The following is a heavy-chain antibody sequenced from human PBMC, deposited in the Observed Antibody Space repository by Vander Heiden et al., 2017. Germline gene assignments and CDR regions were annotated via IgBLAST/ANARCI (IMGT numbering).Heavy chain of an antibody. J-gene: IGHJ6*02. CDR1: GCNFSSYG. D-gene: IGHD1-26*01. CDR3: AINWEGDYYGMDV. Sequence: QVPLVASGGGTVQPGRSLRLSCAASGCNFSSYGMHWVRQAPGKGLEWVAVISYDGSNKYYADSVKGRFTISRDNSKNTLYLQMNSLRAEDTAVYYCAINWEGDYYGMDVWGQGTTVTVSS. V-gene: IGHV3-30*03. CDR2: ISYDGSNK.